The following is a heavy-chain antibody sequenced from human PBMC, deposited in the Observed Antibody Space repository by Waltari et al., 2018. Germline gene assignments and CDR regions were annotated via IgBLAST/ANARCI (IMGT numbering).Heavy chain of an antibody. D-gene: IGHD2-2*01. J-gene: IGHJ6*03. CDR2: SVGSGGST. Sequence: EVQLVQSGAEVKKPGESLKISCKGSGYSFTSYWIGWVRQAPGKGLEWVSGSVGSGGSTYDADSVKGRLTVARENSKNTLHLQMNSLRAEDTAVYYCAKVRRFCSSTSCDPDYYYYMDVWGQGTTVTISS. CDR3: AKVRRFCSSTSCDPDYYYYMDV. V-gene: IGHV3-23*04. CDR1: GYSFTSYW.